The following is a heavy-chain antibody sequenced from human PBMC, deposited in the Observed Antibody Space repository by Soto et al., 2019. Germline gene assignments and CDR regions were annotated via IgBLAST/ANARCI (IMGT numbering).Heavy chain of an antibody. V-gene: IGHV3-33*01. CDR1: GFTFSSYG. CDR2: IWYDGSNK. Sequence: QVQLVESGGGVVQPGRSLRLSCAASGFTFSSYGMHWVRQAPGKGLEWVAVIWYDGSNKYYADSVKGRFTISRDNSKNTLYLQMNSLRAEDTAVYYCARELAAAGPIYYYYYGMDVWGQGTTVAVSS. J-gene: IGHJ6*02. CDR3: ARELAAAGPIYYYYYGMDV. D-gene: IGHD6-13*01.